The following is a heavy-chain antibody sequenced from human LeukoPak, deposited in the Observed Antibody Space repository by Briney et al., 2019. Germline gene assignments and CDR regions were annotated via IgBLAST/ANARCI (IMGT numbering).Heavy chain of an antibody. CDR1: GFTFSSYE. CDR3: ARGGPYSSTWFDY. V-gene: IGHV3-48*03. J-gene: IGHJ5*01. Sequence: GGSLRLSCAPSGFTFSSYEINWVRQPPGKGLEGVSYISSSGSTIYYADSVKGRFTISRDNAKNSLYLQRNSLRADDTAVYYCARGGPYSSTWFDYWGQGTLVTVSS. CDR2: ISSSGSTI. D-gene: IGHD6-13*01.